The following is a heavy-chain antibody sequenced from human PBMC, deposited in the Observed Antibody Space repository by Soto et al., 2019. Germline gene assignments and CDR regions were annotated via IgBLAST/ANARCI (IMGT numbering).Heavy chain of an antibody. J-gene: IGHJ4*02. CDR3: AYSRYTGSGVDY. D-gene: IGHD3-10*01. CDR2: IYWDDDK. CDR1: GFSLSTSGVG. Sequence: QITLKESGPTLVKPTQTLTLTCTFSGFSLSTSGVGVGWIRQPPGKALEWLALIYWDDDKRYSPSLKSRLTITKDTSKNQVVLTMTNMDTVDTATYYCAYSRYTGSGVDYWGQGTLVTVSS. V-gene: IGHV2-5*02.